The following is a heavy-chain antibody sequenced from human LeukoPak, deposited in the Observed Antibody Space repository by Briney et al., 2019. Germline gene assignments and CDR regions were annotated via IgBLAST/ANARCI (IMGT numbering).Heavy chain of an antibody. V-gene: IGHV1-2*04. CDR1: GYTLTDYY. CDR3: ARARDYCTSTRCYSPHHYGIDV. Sequence: ASVKVSCKPSGYTLTDYYVHWVRQAPGQGLEWVGWINPNSGSTSYIQKFQGWVTLTRDTSITTVYMEFSRLRSDDTAVYYCARARDYCTSTRCYSPHHYGIDVWGQGTTVIVSS. CDR2: INPNSGST. D-gene: IGHD2-2*02. J-gene: IGHJ6*02.